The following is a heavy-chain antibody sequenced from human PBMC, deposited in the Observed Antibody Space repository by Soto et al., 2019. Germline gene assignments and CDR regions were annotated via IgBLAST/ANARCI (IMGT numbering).Heavy chain of an antibody. CDR3: ARGRGSYSRGDFDY. D-gene: IGHD1-26*01. CDR1: GYTFTSYA. V-gene: IGHV1-3*01. CDR2: INAGNGNT. Sequence: ASVTVSCKASGYTFTSYAMHWVRQAPGQRLEWMGWINAGNGNTKYSQKFQGRVTITRDTSASTAYMELSSLRSEDTAVYYCARGRGSYSRGDFDYWGQGTLVTVSS. J-gene: IGHJ4*02.